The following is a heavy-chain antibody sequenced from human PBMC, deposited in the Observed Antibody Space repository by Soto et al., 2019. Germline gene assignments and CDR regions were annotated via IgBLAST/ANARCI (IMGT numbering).Heavy chain of an antibody. V-gene: IGHV3-21*01. CDR1: GFSFSSYS. Sequence: GGSLRLSCAASGFSFSSYSMNWVRQAPGKGLEWVSSISSSSSYIYYADSVKGRFTISRDNAKNSLYLQMNSLRAEDTAVYYCARDFGTAADDYWGQGTLVTVSS. J-gene: IGHJ4*02. CDR2: ISSSSSYI. D-gene: IGHD6-13*01. CDR3: ARDFGTAADDY.